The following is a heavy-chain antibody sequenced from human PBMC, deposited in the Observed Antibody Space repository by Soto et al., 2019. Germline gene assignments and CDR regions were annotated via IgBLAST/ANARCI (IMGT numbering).Heavy chain of an antibody. CDR1: GFTFSVYA. Sequence: VQLVESGGGVVQPGRSLRLSCAASGFTFSVYAMHWVLQAPGKGLEWVAVVSHDGRNTHYADSVKGRFTISRDSSKNTVSLEMTSLRAEDTAVYYCAKGGRQWLVTSDFNYWGQGARVTVSS. J-gene: IGHJ4*02. CDR2: VSHDGRNT. CDR3: AKGGRQWLVTSDFNY. D-gene: IGHD6-19*01. V-gene: IGHV3-30*18.